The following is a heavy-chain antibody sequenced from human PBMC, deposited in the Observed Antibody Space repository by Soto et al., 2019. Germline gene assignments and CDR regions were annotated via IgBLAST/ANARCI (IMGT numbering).Heavy chain of an antibody. Sequence: QLQLQESGPGLVKPSETLSLTCTVSGGSISSSSYHWGWIRQPPGKGLEWIGSMFYGGSTYYNPSLKSRVTISVDTSKRQFSLKLSSVTAADTAVYYCARTLYVDIVATGFWGQGTLVTVSS. CDR1: GGSISSSSYH. CDR2: MFYGGST. V-gene: IGHV4-39*01. CDR3: ARTLYVDIVATGF. J-gene: IGHJ4*02. D-gene: IGHD5-12*01.